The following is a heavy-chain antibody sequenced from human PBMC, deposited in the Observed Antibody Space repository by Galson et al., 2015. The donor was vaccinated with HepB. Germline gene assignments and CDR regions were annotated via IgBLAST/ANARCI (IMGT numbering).Heavy chain of an antibody. CDR2: ISGYNGNT. Sequence: SVKVSCKASGYTFTSYGISWVRRAPGKGLEWMGWISGYNGNTNSAQKLQGRVTMTTDAPTNTADMELRSLRSDDTAVYYCARDLGIAVAGPVDFWGQGTLVIVSS. V-gene: IGHV1-18*04. J-gene: IGHJ4*02. CDR1: GYTFTSYG. CDR3: ARDLGIAVAGPVDF. D-gene: IGHD6-19*01.